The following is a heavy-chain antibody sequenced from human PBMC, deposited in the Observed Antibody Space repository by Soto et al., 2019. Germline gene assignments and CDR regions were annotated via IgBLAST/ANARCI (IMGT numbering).Heavy chain of an antibody. D-gene: IGHD2-15*01. CDR3: ARERPTSVVVVAASWLFDL. J-gene: IGHJ2*01. CDR2: ISSSGSTI. V-gene: IGHV3-11*01. CDR1: GFTFSDYY. Sequence: QVQLVESGGGLVKPGGSLRLSCAASGFTFSDYYMSWIRQAPGKGLEWVSYISSSGSTIYYADSVKGRFTISRDNAKNSLYLQMNSLRAEDTAVYYCARERPTSVVVVAASWLFDLWGRGTLVTVCS.